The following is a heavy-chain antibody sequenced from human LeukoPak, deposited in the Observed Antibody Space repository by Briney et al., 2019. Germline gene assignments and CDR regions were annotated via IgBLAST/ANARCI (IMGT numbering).Heavy chain of an antibody. D-gene: IGHD5-12*01. CDR3: AKEPPRNIVATIRNY. Sequence: PGGSLRLSCAASGFTVSSNYMSWVRQAPGKGLEWVSVIYSGGSTYYADSVKGRFTISRDNSKNTLYLQMNSLRAEDTAVYYCAKEPPRNIVATIRNYWGQGTLVTVSS. J-gene: IGHJ4*02. CDR1: GFTVSSNY. V-gene: IGHV3-53*01. CDR2: IYSGGST.